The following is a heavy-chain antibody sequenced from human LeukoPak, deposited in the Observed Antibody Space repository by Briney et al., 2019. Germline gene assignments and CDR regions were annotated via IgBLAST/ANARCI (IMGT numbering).Heavy chain of an antibody. D-gene: IGHD2-21*01. CDR3: AKDATGLIWTYYFDY. V-gene: IGHV3-30*18. CDR2: ISYDGSNK. CDR1: GFTFSSYG. Sequence: GWSLRLSCAASGFTFSSYGMHRVRQAPGKGLEWVAVISYDGSNKYYADSVKGRFTISRDNSKNTLYLQMNSLRAEDTAVYYCAKDATGLIWTYYFDYWGQGTLVTVSS. J-gene: IGHJ4*02.